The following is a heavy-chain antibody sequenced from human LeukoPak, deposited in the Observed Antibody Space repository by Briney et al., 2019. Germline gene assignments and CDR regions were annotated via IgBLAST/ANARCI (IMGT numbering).Heavy chain of an antibody. CDR1: GYTLTELS. CDR2: FDPEDGET. D-gene: IGHD2-2*01. CDR3: ARDMEGDVVVVPALDP. Sequence: ASVKVSCKVSGYTLTELSMHWVRQAPGKGLEWMGGFDPEDGETIYAQKFQGRVTMTEDTSTDTAYMELSSLRSEDTAVYYCARDMEGDVVVVPALDPWGQGTLVTVSS. J-gene: IGHJ5*02. V-gene: IGHV1-24*01.